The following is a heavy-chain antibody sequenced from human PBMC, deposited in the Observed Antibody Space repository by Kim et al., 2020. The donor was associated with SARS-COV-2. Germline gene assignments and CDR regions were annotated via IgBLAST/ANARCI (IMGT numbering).Heavy chain of an antibody. J-gene: IGHJ4*02. CDR2: IWYDGSNK. CDR1: GFTFSGYG. CDR3: ARVGPRGAPFDY. Sequence: GGSLRLSCAASGFTFSGYGMHWVRQAPGKGLEWVAVIWYDGSNKYYADSVKGRFTISRDNSKNTLYLQMNSLRAEDAAVYYCARVGPRGAPFDYWGQGTVVSVFS. D-gene: IGHD1-26*01. V-gene: IGHV3-33*01.